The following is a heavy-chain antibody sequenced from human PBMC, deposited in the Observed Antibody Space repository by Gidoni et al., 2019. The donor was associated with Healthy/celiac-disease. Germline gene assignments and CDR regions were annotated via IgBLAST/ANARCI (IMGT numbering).Heavy chain of an antibody. Sequence: QVQLVESGGGVVQPGRSLRLSCAAPGFPFSSYAMHWVRQAPGKGLEWVAVISYDGSNKYYADSVKGRFTISRDNSKNTLYLQMNSLRAEDTAVYYCARDTLPIAAAGLIDYWGQGTLVTVSS. CDR3: ARDTLPIAAAGLIDY. CDR2: ISYDGSNK. D-gene: IGHD6-13*01. V-gene: IGHV3-30-3*01. CDR1: GFPFSSYA. J-gene: IGHJ4*02.